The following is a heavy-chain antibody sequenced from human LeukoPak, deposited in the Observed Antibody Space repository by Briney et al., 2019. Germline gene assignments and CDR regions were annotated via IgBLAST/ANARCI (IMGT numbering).Heavy chain of an antibody. D-gene: IGHD1-26*01. CDR1: GASISKYY. J-gene: IGHJ4*02. Sequence: PSETLSLTCTVSGASISKYYWSWIRQTPEKGLEWMGHIHSSGGSSYYPSLKSRLTLSIDTSRNQLSLKLPSVTAADTAVYFCARLGNYHDFWGQGALVTVSS. CDR2: IHSSGGS. V-gene: IGHV4-4*09. CDR3: ARLGNYHDF.